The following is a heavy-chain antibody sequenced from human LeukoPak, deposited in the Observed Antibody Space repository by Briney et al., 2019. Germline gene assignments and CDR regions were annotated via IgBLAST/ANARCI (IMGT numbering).Heavy chain of an antibody. CDR1: GFTFSSYA. CDR3: AKDPRVATIEIFDY. Sequence: GGSLRLSCAASGFTFSSYAMSWVRQAPGKGLEWVSSLSGGGAVTYYADPVKGRFTISRDNSKNTVYLQMNSLRAEDTAVYYCAKDPRVATIEIFDYWGQGTLATVSS. D-gene: IGHD5-12*01. CDR2: LSGGGAVT. J-gene: IGHJ4*02. V-gene: IGHV3-23*01.